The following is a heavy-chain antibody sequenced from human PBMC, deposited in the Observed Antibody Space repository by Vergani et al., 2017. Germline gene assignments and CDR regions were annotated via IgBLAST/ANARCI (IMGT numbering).Heavy chain of an antibody. CDR3: ARNQYDILTGYYNVGWSNP. D-gene: IGHD3-9*01. CDR2: IYTSGST. V-gene: IGHV4-61*02. CDR1: GGSISSGSYY. Sequence: QVQLQESGPGLVKPSQTLSLTCTVSGGSISSGSYYWSWIRQPAGKGLEWIGRIYTSGSTNYNPSLKSRVTMSVDTSKNQFSLKLSSVTAAATAVYYCARNQYDILTGYYNVGWSNPWSQGSLVTASS. J-gene: IGHJ5*02.